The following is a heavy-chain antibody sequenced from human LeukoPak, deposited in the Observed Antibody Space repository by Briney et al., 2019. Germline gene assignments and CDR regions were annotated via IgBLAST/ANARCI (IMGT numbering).Heavy chain of an antibody. CDR2: IYYSGST. J-gene: IGHJ4*02. Sequence: SETLSLTCTVSGGSVSSYYWNWIRQPPGKGLEWIGRIYYSGSTNYNPSLKSRVTMSVDTSKNQFSLNLSSLTAADTAVYYCARSLTWRVGATDTLDYWGQGTLVTVSS. D-gene: IGHD1-26*01. CDR3: ARSLTWRVGATDTLDY. V-gene: IGHV4-59*02. CDR1: GGSVSSYY.